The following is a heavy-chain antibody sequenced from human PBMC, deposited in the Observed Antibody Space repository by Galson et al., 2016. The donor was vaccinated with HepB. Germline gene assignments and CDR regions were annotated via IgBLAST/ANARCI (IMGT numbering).Heavy chain of an antibody. V-gene: IGHV4-39*01. CDR2: IYYSGST. Sequence: ETLSLTCTVSGGSISSNSYYWGWIRQPPGKGLEWIGSIYYSGSTYYNPSLKSRVTISVDTSKRQFSLKLTSATAADTAVYYCVRHCSGGNCYFDFWGRGTLVTVSS. J-gene: IGHJ4*02. CDR3: VRHCSGGNCYFDF. D-gene: IGHD2-15*01. CDR1: GGSISSNSYY.